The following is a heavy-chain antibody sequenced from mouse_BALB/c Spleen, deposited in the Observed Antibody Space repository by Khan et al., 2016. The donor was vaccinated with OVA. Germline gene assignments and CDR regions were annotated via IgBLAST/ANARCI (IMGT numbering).Heavy chain of an antibody. CDR3: ARSPRGEFDY. J-gene: IGHJ2*01. CDR1: GFTFSSFG. CDR2: ISSGSSTI. Sequence: EVELVESGGGLVQPGGSRKLSCAASGFTFSSFGMHWVRQAPEKGLEWVAYISSGSSTIYYADTVKGRFTISRDNPKNTLFLQMTSLRYEDTAKYYWARSPRGEFDYWGQGTTLTVSS. V-gene: IGHV5-17*02.